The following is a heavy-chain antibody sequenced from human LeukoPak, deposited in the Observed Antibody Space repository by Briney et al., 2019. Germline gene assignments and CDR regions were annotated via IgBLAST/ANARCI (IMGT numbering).Heavy chain of an antibody. CDR1: GFTFSSYG. D-gene: IGHD1-14*01. Sequence: GGSLRLSCAASGFTFSSYGMHWVRQAPGKGLEWVAVIWYDGSNKYYADSVKGRFTISRDNSKNTLYLQMNSLRAEDTAVYYCAKVNPAKLYGMDVWGQGTTVTVSS. CDR2: IWYDGSNK. J-gene: IGHJ6*02. CDR3: AKVNPAKLYGMDV. V-gene: IGHV3-33*06.